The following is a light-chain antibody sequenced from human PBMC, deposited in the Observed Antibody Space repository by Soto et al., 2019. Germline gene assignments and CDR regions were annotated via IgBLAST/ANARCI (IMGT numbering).Light chain of an antibody. CDR3: QQYSSTPST. CDR2: WAS. CDR1: QSVLYSSNNKNY. V-gene: IGKV4-1*01. J-gene: IGKJ4*01. Sequence: DIVMTQSPDSLAVSLGERATINCKSSQSVLYSSNNKNYLAWYQQKPGQPPKLLIYWASTRESGVPDRFSGSGSGTDFTLTISSLQAEDVAVYYCQQYSSTPSTVVGGTKVDSK.